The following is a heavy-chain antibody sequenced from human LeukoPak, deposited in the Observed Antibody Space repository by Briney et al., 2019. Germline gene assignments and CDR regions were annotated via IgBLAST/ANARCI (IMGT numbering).Heavy chain of an antibody. CDR2: ISSEGATT. CDR3: AKDRWIDY. Sequence: GGSLRLSCLVSGFSFRSYAMHWVRQAPGKGLEYVSSISSEGATTYYTDSVKGRFTISRDNSKNMLYLQMSSLRTEDTGIYYCAKDRWIDYWGQGARVTVSS. V-gene: IGHV3-64D*06. D-gene: IGHD1-1*01. J-gene: IGHJ4*02. CDR1: GFSFRSYA.